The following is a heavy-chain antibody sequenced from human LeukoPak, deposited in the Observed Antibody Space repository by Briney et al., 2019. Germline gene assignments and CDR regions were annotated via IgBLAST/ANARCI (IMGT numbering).Heavy chain of an antibody. CDR1: GGSISSSSYY. Sequence: SETLSLTCTVSGGSISSSSYYWGWIRQPPGKGLERIGSIYYSGSTYYNPSLKSRATISVDTSKNQFSLKLSSVTAADTAVYYCARQGGLWFGELSLDYWGQGTLVTVSS. D-gene: IGHD3-10*01. J-gene: IGHJ4*02. CDR3: ARQGGLWFGELSLDY. CDR2: IYYSGST. V-gene: IGHV4-39*01.